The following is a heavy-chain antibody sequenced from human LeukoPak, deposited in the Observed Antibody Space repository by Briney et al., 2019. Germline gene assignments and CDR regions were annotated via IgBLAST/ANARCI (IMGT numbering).Heavy chain of an antibody. V-gene: IGHV1-69*06. D-gene: IGHD2-21*02. CDR3: ARVWGTYCGGDCYRNWFDP. Sequence: SVKVSCKASGGTFSSYAISWVRQAPGQGLEWMGGIIPIFGTANYAQKFQGRVTITADKSTSTAYMELSSLRSEDTAVYYCARVWGTYCGGDCYRNWFDPWGQGTLVTVSS. J-gene: IGHJ5*02. CDR2: IIPIFGTA. CDR1: GGTFSSYA.